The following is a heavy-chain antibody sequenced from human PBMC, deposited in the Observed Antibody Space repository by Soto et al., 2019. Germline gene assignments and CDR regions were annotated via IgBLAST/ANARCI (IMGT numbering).Heavy chain of an antibody. CDR3: ARVGTGSSNPLHI. V-gene: IGHV3-21*01. D-gene: IGHD3-9*01. CDR2: ITSASDYI. Sequence: GGSLRLSCVASGFMFTKSTMNWVRQAPGKGLEWVSSITSASDYIFYADSVKGRFTISRDNANNSLYLQMNSLRAEDTAVYYCARVGTGSSNPLHIWGQATMVTVS. CDR1: GFMFTKST. J-gene: IGHJ3*02.